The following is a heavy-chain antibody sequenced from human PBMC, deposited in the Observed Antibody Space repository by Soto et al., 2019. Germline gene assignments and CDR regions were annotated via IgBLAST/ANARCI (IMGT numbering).Heavy chain of an antibody. V-gene: IGHV2-5*02. CDR1: GFSLSTGGVG. CDR3: XXXXXXXXXXXXXXXXXYYGMDV. CDR2: IYWDDDK. J-gene: IGHJ6*02. Sequence: QITLKESGPALVKPTQTLTLTCTISGFSLSTGGVGVGWIRQPPGKALEWLGLIYWDDDKRYSPSLRSRLTITKDXXXXXXXXXXXXXXXXXXXXXXXXXXXXXXXXXXXXXXXXYYGMDVWGQGTTVTVSS.